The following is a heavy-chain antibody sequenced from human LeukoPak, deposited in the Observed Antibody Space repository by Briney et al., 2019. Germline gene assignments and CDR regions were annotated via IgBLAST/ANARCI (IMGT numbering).Heavy chain of an antibody. J-gene: IGHJ4*02. V-gene: IGHV1-18*01. CDR1: GYTFTSYG. Sequence: ASVTVSCKASGYTFTSYGISGVRQAPGQGLEWMGWISAYNGNTNYAQKLQGRVTMTTDTSTSTAYMELRSLRSDDTAVYYCAREKHYYGSGSYLDYWGQGTLVTVSS. CDR3: AREKHYYGSGSYLDY. D-gene: IGHD3-10*01. CDR2: ISAYNGNT.